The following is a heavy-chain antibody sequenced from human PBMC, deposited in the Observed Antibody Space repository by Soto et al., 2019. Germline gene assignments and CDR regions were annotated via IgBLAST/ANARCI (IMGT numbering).Heavy chain of an antibody. V-gene: IGHV3-30-3*01. CDR1: GFTFSSYA. J-gene: IGHJ4*02. Sequence: ESGGGVVQPGRSLRLSCAASGFTFSSYAMHWVRQAPGKGLEWVAVISYDGSNKYYADSVKGRFTISRDNSKNTLYLQMNSLRAEDTAVYYCARDLTSGSYLDYWGQGTLVTVSS. CDR3: ARDLTSGSYLDY. CDR2: ISYDGSNK. D-gene: IGHD1-26*01.